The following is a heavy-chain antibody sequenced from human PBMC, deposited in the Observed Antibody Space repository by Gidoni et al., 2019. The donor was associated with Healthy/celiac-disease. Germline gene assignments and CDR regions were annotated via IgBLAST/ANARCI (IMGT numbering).Heavy chain of an antibody. V-gene: IGHV4-30-2*01. CDR3: ARGLVGVATIGWYFDL. D-gene: IGHD5-12*01. Sequence: QLQLQESGAGLVTPSQTLSLTCPVSGGPISSGGYSWSWIRQPPGKGLEWIGYISHSGSNYYNPTLKSRVTISVDTSKNQFSLKLSSVTAADTAVYYCARGLVGVATIGWYFDLWGRGTLVTVSS. CDR1: GGPISSGGYS. CDR2: ISHSGSN. J-gene: IGHJ2*01.